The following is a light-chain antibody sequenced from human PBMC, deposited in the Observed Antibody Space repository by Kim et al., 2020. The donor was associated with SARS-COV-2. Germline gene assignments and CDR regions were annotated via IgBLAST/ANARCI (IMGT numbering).Light chain of an antibody. Sequence: PGHTASITCSGDKLGDKYACWYQQKPGQSPMLVIYQDSKRPSGIPERFSGSNSGNTATLTISGTQAMDEADYYCQAWDSSTAVFGGGTQLTVL. CDR2: QDS. V-gene: IGLV3-1*01. J-gene: IGLJ2*01. CDR3: QAWDSSTAV. CDR1: KLGDKY.